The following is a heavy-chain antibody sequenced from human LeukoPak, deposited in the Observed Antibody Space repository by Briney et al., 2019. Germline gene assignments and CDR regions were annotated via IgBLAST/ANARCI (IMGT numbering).Heavy chain of an antibody. CDR2: IYSGGST. Sequence: PGGSLRLSCAASGFTVSSNYMIWVRQAPGKGLEWISVIYSGGSTYYADSVKGRFTISRDNSKNTLYLQMNSLRAEDTAVYYCARERVRGYYYYYYGMDVWGQGTTVTVSS. D-gene: IGHD3-10*01. CDR3: ARERVRGYYYYYYGMDV. V-gene: IGHV3-66*01. CDR1: GFTVSSNY. J-gene: IGHJ6*02.